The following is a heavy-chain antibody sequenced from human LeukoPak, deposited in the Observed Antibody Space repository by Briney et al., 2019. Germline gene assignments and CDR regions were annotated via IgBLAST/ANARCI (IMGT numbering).Heavy chain of an antibody. D-gene: IGHD3-22*01. CDR1: NYSISSGYY. CDR2: IYYSGST. Sequence: SETLSLTCTVSNYSISSGYYWGWIRQPPGKGLEWIGSIYYSGSTYYNPSLKSRVTISVDTSKNQFSLKLSSVTAADTAVYYCARHHSSGYDNFDYWGQGTPVTVSS. J-gene: IGHJ4*02. V-gene: IGHV4-38-2*02. CDR3: ARHHSSGYDNFDY.